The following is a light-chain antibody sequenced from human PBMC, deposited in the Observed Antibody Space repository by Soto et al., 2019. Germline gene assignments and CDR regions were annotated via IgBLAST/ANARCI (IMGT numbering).Light chain of an antibody. Sequence: EIVITQSPSTLSVPPGERATLSCRASQSVSSNLAWYQQKPGQAPRLLIYGASSRATGIPVRFSGSGSGTEFTLTISSLQSEDFTVYYCQQYNNWPLTFGQGTRLAI. J-gene: IGKJ5*01. V-gene: IGKV3-15*01. CDR3: QQYNNWPLT. CDR2: GAS. CDR1: QSVSSN.